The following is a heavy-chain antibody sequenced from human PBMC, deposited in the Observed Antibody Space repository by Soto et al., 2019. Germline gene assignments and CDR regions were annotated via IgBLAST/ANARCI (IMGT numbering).Heavy chain of an antibody. Sequence: SETLSLTCAVYGGSFSGYYWSWIRQPPWKGLEWIGEINHSGGTNYNPSLKSRVTISVDTAKNQFSLNLSSVSAADTAVYYCARRRGAASHMCYRGQRTLGTVS. D-gene: IGHD6-6*01. CDR3: ARRRGAASHMCY. CDR2: INHSGGT. V-gene: IGHV4-34*01. J-gene: IGHJ4*02. CDR1: GGSFSGYY.